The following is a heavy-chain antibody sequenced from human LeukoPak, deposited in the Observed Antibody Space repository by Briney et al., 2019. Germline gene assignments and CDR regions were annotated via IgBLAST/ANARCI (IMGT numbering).Heavy chain of an antibody. J-gene: IGHJ6*02. D-gene: IGHD2-2*02. V-gene: IGHV1-46*01. CDR2: INPSGGST. Sequence: GASVKVSCKASGYTFTGYYMHWVRQAPGQGLEWMGIINPSGGSTSYAQKFQGRVTMTRDTSTSTVYMELSSLRSEDTAVYYCARDIVVVPAAISYPSLYYYYGMDVWGQGTTVTVSS. CDR1: GYTFTGYY. CDR3: ARDIVVVPAAISYPSLYYYYGMDV.